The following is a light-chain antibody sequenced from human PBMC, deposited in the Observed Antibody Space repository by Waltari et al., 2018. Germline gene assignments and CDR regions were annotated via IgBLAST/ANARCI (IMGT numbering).Light chain of an antibody. J-gene: IGKJ1*01. Sequence: EIVMTQSPATLSVSAGERATLSCRASQSVTSNLAWYQQKPGQAPRLLLFGASTRAADIPARFSGSRSGTEFTLTISSLQSEDFAVYYCLQYNDWPPWTFGQGTKVEI. CDR3: LQYNDWPPWT. CDR1: QSVTSN. CDR2: GAS. V-gene: IGKV3-15*01.